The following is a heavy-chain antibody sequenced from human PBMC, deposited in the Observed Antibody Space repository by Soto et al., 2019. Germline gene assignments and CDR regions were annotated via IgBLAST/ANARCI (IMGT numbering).Heavy chain of an antibody. CDR2: ISYDGSNK. V-gene: IGHV3-30*18. D-gene: IGHD2-2*01. CDR3: AKESLYCSSTSCSYGMDV. J-gene: IGHJ6*02. CDR1: GFTFSSYG. Sequence: GSLRLSCAASGFTFSSYGMHWVRQAPGKGLEWVAVISYDGSNKYYADSVKGRFTISRDNSKNTLYLQMNSLRAEDTAVYYCAKESLYCSSTSCSYGMDVWGQGTTVTVSS.